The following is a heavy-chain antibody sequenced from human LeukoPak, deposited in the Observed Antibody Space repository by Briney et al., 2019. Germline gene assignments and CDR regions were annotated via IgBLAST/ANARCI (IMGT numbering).Heavy chain of an antibody. CDR1: GDSVSSNSAV. J-gene: IGHJ2*01. Sequence: SQTLSLTCAISGDSVSSNSAVWNWIRQSPSRGLEWLGRTYYRSKWYSDYAEFVKSRITVNPDTSKNQFSLQLSSVTPEDTAVYYCAKGSYWYFDLWGRGTPVTVSS. CDR3: AKGSYWYFDL. V-gene: IGHV6-1*01. CDR2: TYYRSKWYS.